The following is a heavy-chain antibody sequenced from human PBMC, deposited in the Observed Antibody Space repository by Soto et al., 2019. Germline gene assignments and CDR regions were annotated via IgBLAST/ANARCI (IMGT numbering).Heavy chain of an antibody. J-gene: IGHJ4*02. V-gene: IGHV1-8*01. CDR1: GYTFTSYD. CDR2: MNPNSNNT. Sequence: QVQLVQSGAEVKKPGASVKVSCKASGYTFTSYDINWVRQATGQGLEWMGWMNPNSNNTGYAQKFQGRLTMTRNTSLSTVYRELGRLRAEDAGVYYCGRERGGGYFDDWGQGTLVTVSS. CDR3: GRERGGGYFDD. D-gene: IGHD3-16*01.